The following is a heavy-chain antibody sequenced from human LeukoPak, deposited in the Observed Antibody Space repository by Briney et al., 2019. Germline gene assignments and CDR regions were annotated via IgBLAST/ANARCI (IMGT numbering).Heavy chain of an antibody. D-gene: IGHD5-12*01. J-gene: IGHJ4*02. CDR2: IHINGGT. CDR3: SRGGGYGDY. CDR1: GASITSFY. Sequence: SDTLSLTRTLSGASITSFYYNSIRQSAGNGLEWIGRIHINGGTDYRPSLNSRVTMSVDTSKKQISLKLTAVTAADTAVYFCSRGGGYGDYWGQGILVTVSS. V-gene: IGHV4-4*07.